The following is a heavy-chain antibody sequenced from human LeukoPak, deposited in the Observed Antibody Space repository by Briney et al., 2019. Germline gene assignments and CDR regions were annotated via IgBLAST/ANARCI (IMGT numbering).Heavy chain of an antibody. CDR3: AAGYTTCLYYFDY. Sequence: SETLSLTCTVSGGSISNSSFYWGWIRQPPGKGLECIASISYPGSTFYNPSLRSRVTISVDTSKNQFSLRLSSVTAADTAVYYCAAGYTTCLYYFDYWGQGTLVTVSS. CDR2: ISYPGST. CDR1: GGSISNSSFY. V-gene: IGHV4-39*01. J-gene: IGHJ4*02. D-gene: IGHD6-13*01.